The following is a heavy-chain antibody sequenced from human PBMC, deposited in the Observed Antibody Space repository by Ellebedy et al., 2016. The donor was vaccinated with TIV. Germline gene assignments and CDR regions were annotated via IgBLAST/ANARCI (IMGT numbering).Heavy chain of an antibody. CDR1: GGSFSSHA. J-gene: IGHJ4*02. CDR3: ARTHYRFGIIDYLDY. Sequence: AASVKVSCKASGGSFSSHAISWVRQAPGQGLEWMGGIIFTFGTTNYAQKFQGRVTITADESTSTAYMELNSLRSEDTAVYFCARTHYRFGIIDYLDYWGQGTLVTVPS. D-gene: IGHD3-10*01. CDR2: IIFTFGTT. V-gene: IGHV1-69*13.